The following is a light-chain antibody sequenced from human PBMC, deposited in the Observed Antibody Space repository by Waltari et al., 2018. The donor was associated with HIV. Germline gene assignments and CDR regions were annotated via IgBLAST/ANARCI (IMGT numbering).Light chain of an antibody. CDR1: RTDLGRYDL. Sequence: QSALTQPASVSGSPGQSITISCTGTRTDLGRYDLVSWYQHQPGSAPNLIIYDVTKWPSGVSHRFSGSKSGATASLTISGLQAEDEADYYCCSYAGITTWVFGGGTKVTVL. CDR2: DVT. CDR3: CSYAGITTWV. J-gene: IGLJ3*02. V-gene: IGLV2-23*02.